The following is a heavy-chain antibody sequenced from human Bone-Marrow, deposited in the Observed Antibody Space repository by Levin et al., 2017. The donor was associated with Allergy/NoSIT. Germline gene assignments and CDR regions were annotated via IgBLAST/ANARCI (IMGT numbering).Heavy chain of an antibody. CDR3: ARELDQPKDYYDSRRFWYFDL. D-gene: IGHD3-22*01. J-gene: IGHJ2*01. CDR2: ISAYSGNT. CDR1: GYTFTYYG. V-gene: IGHV1-18*01. Sequence: ASVKVSCKASGYTFTYYGITWVRQAPGQGLEWMGWISAYSGNTDYAQKFQDRVTMTTDTSTSTAYMELRSLRSDDTAVYYCARELDQPKDYYDSRRFWYFDLWGRGTLVSVSS.